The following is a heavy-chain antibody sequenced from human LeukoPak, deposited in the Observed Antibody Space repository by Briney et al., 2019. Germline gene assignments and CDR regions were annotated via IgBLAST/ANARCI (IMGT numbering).Heavy chain of an antibody. D-gene: IGHD4-23*01. Sequence: PGGSLRLSCAASGFTFSSYSMNWVRRAPGKGLEWVSSISSSSSYIYYADSVKGRFTISRDNAKNSLYLQMNSLRAEDTAVYYCARSTVVTTYYYGMVVWGQGTTVTVSS. V-gene: IGHV3-21*01. J-gene: IGHJ6*02. CDR1: GFTFSSYS. CDR2: ISSSSSYI. CDR3: ARSTVVTTYYYGMVV.